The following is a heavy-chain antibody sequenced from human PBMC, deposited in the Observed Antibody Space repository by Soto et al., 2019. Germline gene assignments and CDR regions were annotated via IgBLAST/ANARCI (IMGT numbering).Heavy chain of an antibody. CDR3: ARRFIVGATKNFDH. CDR1: GFTFSTYW. Sequence: EVQLVESGGGLVQPGGSLRLSCAASGFTFSTYWMSWVRQAPGKGLEWVANIRAYGTEKLYVDSVKGRFTISRDNGKNSLYLQMNSLRAEDTAVYYCARRFIVGATKNFDHWGQGTLVTVSS. V-gene: IGHV3-7*01. J-gene: IGHJ4*02. D-gene: IGHD1-26*01. CDR2: IRAYGTEK.